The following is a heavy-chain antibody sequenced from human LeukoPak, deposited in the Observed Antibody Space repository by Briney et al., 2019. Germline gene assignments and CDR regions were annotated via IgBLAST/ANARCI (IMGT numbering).Heavy chain of an antibody. CDR2: IYYSGST. V-gene: IGHV4-39*01. CDR3: ARLNVVVAATFDY. D-gene: IGHD2-15*01. J-gene: IGHJ4*02. Sequence: SETLSLTCTVSGGSISSSSYYWGWIRQPPGKGLEWIGSIYYSGSTYYNPSLKSRVTISVDTSKNQFSLKLSSVTAADTAVYSCARLNVVVAATFDYWGQGTLVTVSS. CDR1: GGSISSSSYY.